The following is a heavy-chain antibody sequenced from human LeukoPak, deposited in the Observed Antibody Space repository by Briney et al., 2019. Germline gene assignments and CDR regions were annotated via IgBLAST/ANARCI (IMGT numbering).Heavy chain of an antibody. Sequence: SVKVSCKASRGTFISYAISWVRQAPGQRLEWMGGIIPIFGTTNYAQKSQGRVTITADKSTSTAYMELSSLRSEDTAVYYCARVAYYYDSSGHYFDYWGQGTLVTVSS. CDR3: ARVAYYYDSSGHYFDY. V-gene: IGHV1-69*06. CDR2: IIPIFGTT. J-gene: IGHJ4*02. CDR1: RGTFISYA. D-gene: IGHD3-22*01.